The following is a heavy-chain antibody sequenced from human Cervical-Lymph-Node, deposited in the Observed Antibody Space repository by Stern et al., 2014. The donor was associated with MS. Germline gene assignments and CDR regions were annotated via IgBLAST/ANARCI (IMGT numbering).Heavy chain of an antibody. V-gene: IGHV3-11*01. CDR3: AMDV. Sequence: QVQLVESGGGLVKPGGSLRLSCAASGFTFSDYYMSWVRQAPGKGLEWLSFISSNGDTIYYGESVKGRFTVSRDDAKDSLFLQMNSLRPEDTAVYYYAMDVWGQGTSVTVSS. CDR2: ISSNGDTI. CDR1: GFTFSDYY. J-gene: IGHJ6*02.